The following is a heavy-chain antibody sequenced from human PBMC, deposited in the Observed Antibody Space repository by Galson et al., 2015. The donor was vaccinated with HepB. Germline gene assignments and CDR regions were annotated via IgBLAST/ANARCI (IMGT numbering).Heavy chain of an antibody. J-gene: IGHJ6*03. D-gene: IGHD3-10*01. Sequence: LSCATSGFMFSSYAMHWVRQAPGKGLEWVAVISFDGSIKYSADSVKGRFTISRDNSRNTLYLQMNSLRAEDTAVYYCARSGGSGSYLYHMDVWGEGTTVTVSS. V-gene: IGHV3-30-3*01. CDR1: GFMFSSYA. CDR2: ISFDGSIK. CDR3: ARSGGSGSYLYHMDV.